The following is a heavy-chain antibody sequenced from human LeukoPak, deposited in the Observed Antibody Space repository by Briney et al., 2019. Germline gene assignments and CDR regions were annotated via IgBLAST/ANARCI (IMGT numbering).Heavy chain of an antibody. CDR2: IYYSGST. J-gene: IGHJ4*02. CDR1: GDSISVYY. Sequence: SETLSLTCTVSGDSISVYYWSWLRQPPEKGLEWIGNIYYSGSTNYNPSLKSRVTISVDPSKNQFSLKLTSVTAADTAVYYCARGGSYYGYWGQGTLVTVSS. V-gene: IGHV4-59*01. CDR3: ARGGSYYGY.